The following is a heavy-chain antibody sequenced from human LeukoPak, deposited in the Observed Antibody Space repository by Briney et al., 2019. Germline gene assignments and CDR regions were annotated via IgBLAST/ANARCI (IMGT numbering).Heavy chain of an antibody. CDR1: GITFSSYW. D-gene: IGHD3-22*01. Sequence: GGSLRLSCAAAGITFSSYWMNLVRQAPGKGLEWVANIKQDGSEKYYVDSVKGRFTISRDNAKNSLYLQMNSLRAEDTAVYYCARDQGYYDSSGSALFQHWGQGTLVTVSS. J-gene: IGHJ1*01. CDR2: IKQDGSEK. CDR3: ARDQGYYDSSGSALFQH. V-gene: IGHV3-7*01.